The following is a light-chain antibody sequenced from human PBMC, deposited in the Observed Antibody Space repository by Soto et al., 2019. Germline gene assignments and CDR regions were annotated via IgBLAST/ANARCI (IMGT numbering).Light chain of an antibody. Sequence: EIVMTQSPATLSVSPGETASLSCRASQSAGNFLAWYQQKPGQAPRLLIYGTSSRATGIPDRFSGSGSGTDFTLTISRLEPEDFAVYYCQQYGSSPWTFGQGTRLEIK. CDR1: QSAGNF. J-gene: IGKJ5*01. CDR3: QQYGSSPWT. V-gene: IGKV3-20*01. CDR2: GTS.